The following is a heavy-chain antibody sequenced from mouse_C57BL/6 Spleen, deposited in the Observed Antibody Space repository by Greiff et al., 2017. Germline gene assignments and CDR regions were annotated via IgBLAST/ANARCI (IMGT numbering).Heavy chain of an antibody. CDR1: GYTFTSYW. CDR3: ARGYGHYYAMDY. J-gene: IGHJ4*01. CDR2: IYPSDSET. V-gene: IGHV1-61*01. Sequence: QVQLQQPGAELVRPGSSVKLSCKASGYTFTSYWMDWVKQRPGQGLEWIGNIYPSDSETHYNQKFKDKATLTVDKSSSTAYMQLSSLTSEDSAVYYCARGYGHYYAMDYWGQGTSVTVSS. D-gene: IGHD2-10*02.